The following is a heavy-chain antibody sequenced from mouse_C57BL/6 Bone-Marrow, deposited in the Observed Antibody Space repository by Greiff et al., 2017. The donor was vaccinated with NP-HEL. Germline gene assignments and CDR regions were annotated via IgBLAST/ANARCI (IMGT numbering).Heavy chain of an antibody. CDR2: INPYNGGT. Sequence: EVMLVESGPVLVKPGASVKMSCKASGYTFTDYYMNWVKQSHGKSLEWIGVINPYNGGTSYNQKFKGKATLTVDKSSSTAYMELNSLTSEDSAVYYCARSDGNYEFAYWGQGTLVTVSA. D-gene: IGHD2-1*01. CDR1: GYTFTDYY. J-gene: IGHJ3*01. V-gene: IGHV1-19*01. CDR3: ARSDGNYEFAY.